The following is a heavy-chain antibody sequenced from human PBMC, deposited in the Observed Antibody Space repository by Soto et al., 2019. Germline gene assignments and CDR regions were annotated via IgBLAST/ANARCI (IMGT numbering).Heavy chain of an antibody. Sequence: PGGSLRLSCAASGFTFSSYSMNWVRQAPGKGLEWVSSISSSSSYIYYADSVKGRFTISRDNAKNSLYLQMNSLRAEDTAVYYCASDWLPDFWSGYYPTNYYPRFDSWGQGTLVTVSS. D-gene: IGHD3-3*01. CDR3: ASDWLPDFWSGYYPTNYYPRFDS. V-gene: IGHV3-21*01. CDR1: GFTFSSYS. J-gene: IGHJ4*02. CDR2: ISSSSSYI.